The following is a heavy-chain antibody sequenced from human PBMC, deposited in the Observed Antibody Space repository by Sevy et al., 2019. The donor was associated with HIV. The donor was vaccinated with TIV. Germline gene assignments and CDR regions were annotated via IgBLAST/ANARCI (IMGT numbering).Heavy chain of an antibody. V-gene: IGHV4-39*01. D-gene: IGHD6-13*01. CDR2: IYYSGST. Sequence: SETLSLTCTVSGGSISSSSYYWGWIRQPPGKGLEWIGSIYYSGSTYYNPSLKSRVTISVDTSKNQFSLKLSSVTAADTAVYYCARRGIAAAGTEQHNWFDPWGQGTLVTVSS. J-gene: IGHJ5*02. CDR1: GGSISSSSYY. CDR3: ARRGIAAAGTEQHNWFDP.